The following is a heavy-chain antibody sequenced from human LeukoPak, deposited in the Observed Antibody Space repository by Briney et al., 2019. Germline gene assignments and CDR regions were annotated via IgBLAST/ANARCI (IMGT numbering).Heavy chain of an antibody. CDR1: GGSISSSSYY. Sequence: SETLSLTCTVSGGSISSSSYYWGWIRQPPGKGLEWIGSIYYSGSTYYNPSLKSRVTISVDTSKNQFSLKLSSVTAADTAVYYCARARTYYDILTGRRKDAFDIWGQGTMVTVSS. D-gene: IGHD3-9*01. V-gene: IGHV4-39*01. CDR3: ARARTYYDILTGRRKDAFDI. CDR2: IYYSGST. J-gene: IGHJ3*02.